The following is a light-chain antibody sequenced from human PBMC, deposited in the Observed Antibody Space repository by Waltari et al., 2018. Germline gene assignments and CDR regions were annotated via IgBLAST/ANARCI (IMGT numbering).Light chain of an antibody. CDR2: DDS. Sequence: QSVLTHPPSVSAAPGQRVTSPCSGGSYNIGNTYVSCYRQCPGTAPKLLIYDDSERPPGIPGRFSGSKSGTSATLNITGLQAGDEADYYCDTWDSSLGGAVFGGGTHLTVL. CDR3: DTWDSSLGGAV. CDR1: SYNIGNTY. V-gene: IGLV1-51*02. J-gene: IGLJ7*01.